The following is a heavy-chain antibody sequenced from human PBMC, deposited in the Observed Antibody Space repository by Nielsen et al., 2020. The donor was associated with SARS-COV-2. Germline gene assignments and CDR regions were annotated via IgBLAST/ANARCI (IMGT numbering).Heavy chain of an antibody. CDR1: GYSFTTYD. D-gene: IGHD2-15*01. CDR2: MNPKSGYT. J-gene: IGHJ5*02. Sequence: SVKVSCKASGYSFTTYDLNWVRQATGQGLEWMGWMNPKSGYTVYAQKFQGRVTMTRNTSISTAYMELSSLRSEDTAVYYCSRSLAVGATPINPWGQGTLVTVSS. CDR3: SRSLAVGATPINP. V-gene: IGHV1-8*01.